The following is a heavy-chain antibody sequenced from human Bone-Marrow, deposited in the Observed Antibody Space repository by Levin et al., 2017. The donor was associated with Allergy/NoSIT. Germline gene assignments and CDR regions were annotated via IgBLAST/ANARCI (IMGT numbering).Heavy chain of an antibody. V-gene: IGHV3-30*18. CDR3: AKDGPVVQGNMDV. CDR2: ISYDGSKK. J-gene: IGHJ6*03. Sequence: GESLKISCAASGLLFSSYGMHWVRQAPGKGLEWVAVISYDGSKKYYADSVKGRFTISRDNSKNTLYLQMNSLRGEDTAVYYCAKDGPVVQGNMDVWGKGTTVTVSS. CDR1: GLLFSSYG. D-gene: IGHD3-10*01.